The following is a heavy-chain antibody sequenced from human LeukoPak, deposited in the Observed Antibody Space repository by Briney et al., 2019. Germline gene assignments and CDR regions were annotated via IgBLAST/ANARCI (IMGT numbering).Heavy chain of an antibody. V-gene: IGHV3-9*01. CDR3: AKDSSGYPHSFDI. Sequence: GGSLRLSCVASGFTFDDYAMHWVRHAPGKGLEGVSGISWNSGSIGYADSVKGRFTISRDNAKNSLYLQMNSLRAEDTALYYCAKDSSGYPHSFDIWGQGTMVTVSS. CDR2: ISWNSGSI. CDR1: GFTFDDYA. D-gene: IGHD3-22*01. J-gene: IGHJ3*02.